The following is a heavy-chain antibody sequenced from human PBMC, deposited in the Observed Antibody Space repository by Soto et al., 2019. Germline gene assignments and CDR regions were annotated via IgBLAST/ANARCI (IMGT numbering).Heavy chain of an antibody. D-gene: IGHD2-15*01. V-gene: IGHV3-74*01. CDR3: ARGIRIYYAMDV. J-gene: IGHJ6*02. Sequence: EVQLVESGGGLVQPGGSLRLSCEASGFTFSSYWMHWVRQVPGKGLVWVSRLNGDGTTTSYADSVKGRFTISRDNAKNTVYLQMSSLRAEDTAVYYCARGIRIYYAMDVWGQGTTVTVSS. CDR1: GFTFSSYW. CDR2: LNGDGTTT.